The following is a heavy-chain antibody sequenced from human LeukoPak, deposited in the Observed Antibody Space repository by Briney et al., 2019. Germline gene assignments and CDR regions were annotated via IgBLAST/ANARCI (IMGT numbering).Heavy chain of an antibody. D-gene: IGHD5-24*01. J-gene: IGHJ6*03. CDR2: ISSSGSTI. CDR3: ARVGRDGYNYVEGYYYYMDV. Sequence: PGGSLRLSCAASGFTFSSYEMNWVRQAAGKGLEWVSYISSSGSTIYYADSVKGRFTISRDNAKNSLYLQMNSLRAEDTAVYYCARVGRDGYNYVEGYYYYMDVWGKGTTVTISS. V-gene: IGHV3-48*03. CDR1: GFTFSSYE.